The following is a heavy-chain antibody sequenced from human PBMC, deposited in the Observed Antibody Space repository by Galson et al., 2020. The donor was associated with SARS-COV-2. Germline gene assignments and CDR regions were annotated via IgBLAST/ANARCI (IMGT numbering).Heavy chain of an antibody. V-gene: IGHV3-30*18. Sequence: GESLKISCAASGFTFSSYGMHWVRQAPGKGLEWVAVISYDGSNKYYADSVKGRFTISRDNSKNTLYLQMNSLRAEDTAVYYCAKDLAMYSSGRRAYYYYYGMDVWGQGTTVTVSS. CDR3: AKDLAMYSSGRRAYYYYYGMDV. D-gene: IGHD6-19*01. CDR1: GFTFSSYG. CDR2: ISYDGSNK. J-gene: IGHJ6*02.